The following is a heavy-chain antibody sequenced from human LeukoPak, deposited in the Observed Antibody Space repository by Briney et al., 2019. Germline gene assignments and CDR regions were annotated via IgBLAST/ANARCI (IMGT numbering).Heavy chain of an antibody. J-gene: IGHJ3*02. Sequence: SDPLSLTCTVSGGSISSCSYYWRWIPRPPREGLEWIGSIYCSGSTYCNPSLKSRVIITVDTSNTLFSLYLSSVTAEDTAVYYCARRYYDSSGYPRSRYAFDIWGQGTMVTVPS. CDR3: ARRYYDSSGYPRSRYAFDI. V-gene: IGHV4-39*01. D-gene: IGHD3-22*01. CDR1: GGSISSCSYY. CDR2: IYCSGST.